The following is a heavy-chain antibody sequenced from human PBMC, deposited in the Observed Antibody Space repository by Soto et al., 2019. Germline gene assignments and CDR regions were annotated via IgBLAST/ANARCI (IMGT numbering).Heavy chain of an antibody. CDR3: ARQPDYHILTGYLYYFDY. V-gene: IGHV5-51*01. J-gene: IGHJ4*02. D-gene: IGHD3-9*01. CDR2: VYPGDSDT. CDR1: GYSFSSYW. Sequence: GESLKISCKGSGYSFSSYWIGWVRQMPGEGLEWMGFVYPGDSDTRYSPSFQGHVTISVDKSISTAYLQWSSLRASDTAMYYCARQPDYHILTGYLYYFDYWGQGTLVTVSS.